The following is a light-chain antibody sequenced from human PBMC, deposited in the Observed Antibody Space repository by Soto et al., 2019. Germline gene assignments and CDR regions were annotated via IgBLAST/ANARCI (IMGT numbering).Light chain of an antibody. V-gene: IGKV1-5*03. Sequence: DIQMTQSPSTLSASVGDRVTITCRASQSISSWLAWYQQKPGKAPKLLIYKASSLESGVPSRFSGSGSGTEFPLTISSLQPDDFAAYYCQQYNSYRGTFGQGTKMEIK. CDR2: KAS. CDR1: QSISSW. CDR3: QQYNSYRGT. J-gene: IGKJ1*01.